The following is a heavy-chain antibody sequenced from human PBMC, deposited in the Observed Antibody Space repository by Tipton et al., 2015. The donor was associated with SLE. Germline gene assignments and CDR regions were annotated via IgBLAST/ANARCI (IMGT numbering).Heavy chain of an antibody. V-gene: IGHV4-59*12. CDR2: IYYSGST. CDR3: AREAIAVAGSVDY. CDR1: GGSISSYY. D-gene: IGHD6-19*01. J-gene: IGHJ4*02. Sequence: TLSLTCTVSGGSISSYYRSWIRQPPGKGLEWIGYIYYSGSTNYNPSLKSRVTISVDTSKNQFSLKLSSVTAADTAVYYCAREAIAVAGSVDYWGQGTLVTVSS.